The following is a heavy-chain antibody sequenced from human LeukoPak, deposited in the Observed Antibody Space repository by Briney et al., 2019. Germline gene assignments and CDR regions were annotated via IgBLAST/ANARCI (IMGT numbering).Heavy chain of an antibody. Sequence: ASETLSLTCTVSGASISSHYWSWIRQPPGKGLEWIGDFSYSGSTNYNPSLKSRVTISVDTSKNQFSLKLTSVTAADTAVYYCARAGGVHNTPLDLDYWGQGVLVTVSS. J-gene: IGHJ4*02. CDR1: GASISSHY. V-gene: IGHV4-59*11. CDR2: FSYSGST. CDR3: ARAGGVHNTPLDLDY. D-gene: IGHD3/OR15-3a*01.